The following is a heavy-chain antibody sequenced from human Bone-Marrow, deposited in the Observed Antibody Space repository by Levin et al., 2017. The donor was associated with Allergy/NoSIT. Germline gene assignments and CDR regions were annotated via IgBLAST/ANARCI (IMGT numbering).Heavy chain of an antibody. D-gene: IGHD2-15*01. CDR1: GFTFSRSW. Sequence: GESLKISCAGSGFTFSRSWMSWVRQAPVKGMEWLANINERGSEQYYADSVKGRFTISRDNAKNSVYLQMNSLRADDTAVYYCVRDYCSGGTGYPDGRWGQGILVTVSS. CDR3: VRDYCSGGTGYPDGR. V-gene: IGHV3-7*01. CDR2: INERGSEQ. J-gene: IGHJ4*02.